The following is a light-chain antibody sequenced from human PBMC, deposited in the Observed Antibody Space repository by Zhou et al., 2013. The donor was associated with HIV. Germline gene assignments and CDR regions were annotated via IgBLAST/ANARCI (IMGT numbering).Light chain of an antibody. J-gene: IGKJ1*01. CDR2: GVS. CDR1: QSVSSN. Sequence: EIVMTQSPATLSVSPGERATLSCRASQSVSSNLAWYQQKPGQAPRLLIYGVSTRATGIPARFSGSGSGTDFTLTISRLEPDDFAVYFCQQYGHSREWTFGQGTRVEIK. V-gene: IGKV3-15*01. CDR3: QQYGHSREWT.